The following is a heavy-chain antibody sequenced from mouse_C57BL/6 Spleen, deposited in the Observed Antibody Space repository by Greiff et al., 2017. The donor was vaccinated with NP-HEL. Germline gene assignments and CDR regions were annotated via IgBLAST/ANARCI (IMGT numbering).Heavy chain of an antibody. D-gene: IGHD2-3*01. V-gene: IGHV5-6*01. CDR2: ISSGGSYT. Sequence: EVKLVESGGDLVKPGGSLKLSCAASGFTFSSYGMSWVRQTPDKRLEWVATISSGGSYTYYPDSVKGRFTISRDNAKNTLYLQMSSLKSEDTAMYYCARQEYDGYYNAMDYWGQGTSVTVSS. CDR3: ARQEYDGYYNAMDY. J-gene: IGHJ4*01. CDR1: GFTFSSYG.